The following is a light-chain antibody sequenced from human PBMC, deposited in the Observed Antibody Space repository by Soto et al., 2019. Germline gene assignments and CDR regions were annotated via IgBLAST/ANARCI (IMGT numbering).Light chain of an antibody. CDR2: GAS. Sequence: DIRMTQSPSSLSASVVDIVTITCRASQNINTYLNWYQQKPGKAPNLLIYGASNLQSGVPSRFSGSGSGTEFTLTITNLNPEDFATFYCQQTYNTPQTFGHGTKVDIK. V-gene: IGKV1-39*01. CDR3: QQTYNTPQT. J-gene: IGKJ1*01. CDR1: QNINTY.